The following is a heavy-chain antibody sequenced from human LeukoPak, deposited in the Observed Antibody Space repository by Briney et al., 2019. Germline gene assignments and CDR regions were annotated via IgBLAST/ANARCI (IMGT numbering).Heavy chain of an antibody. J-gene: IGHJ5*02. CDR2: IYHSGST. CDR1: GGSISSGGYS. CDR3: ARETEAARPNYNWFDP. D-gene: IGHD6-6*01. Sequence: SETLSLTCAVSGGSISSGGYSWSWIRQPPGKGLEWIGYIYHSGSTYYNPSLKSRVTISVDTSKNQFSLKLSSVTAADTAVYYCARETEAARPNYNWFDPWGQGTLVTVSS. V-gene: IGHV4-30-2*05.